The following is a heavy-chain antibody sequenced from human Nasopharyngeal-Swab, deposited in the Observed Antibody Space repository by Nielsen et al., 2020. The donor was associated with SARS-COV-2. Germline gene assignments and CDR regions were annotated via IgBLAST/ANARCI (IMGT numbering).Heavy chain of an antibody. D-gene: IGHD3-3*01. CDR2: INPSGTT. CDR1: GGSFSDYY. J-gene: IGHJ4*02. V-gene: IGHV4-34*01. Sequence: GSLRLSCAVYGGSFSDYYWTWIRQPAGKGLEWIGEINPSGTTNSNTSLKSRVTLSVDTSKNQFSLKLSSMTAADTAVYYCARGRLHFLEPRLDYWGQGTLVTVSS. CDR3: ARGRLHFLEPRLDY.